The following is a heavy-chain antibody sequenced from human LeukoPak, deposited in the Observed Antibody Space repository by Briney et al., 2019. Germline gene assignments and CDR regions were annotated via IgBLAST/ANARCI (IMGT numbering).Heavy chain of an antibody. CDR2: INPSGGST. CDR3: ARAVSSGYYSDY. D-gene: IGHD3-22*01. Sequence: AASVKVSCKASGYTFTSYYMHWVRQAPGQGLKWMGIINPSGGSTSYAQKFQGRVTMTRDTSTSTVYMELSSLRSEDTAVYYCARAVSSGYYSDYWGQGTLVTVSS. CDR1: GYTFTSYY. J-gene: IGHJ4*02. V-gene: IGHV1-46*01.